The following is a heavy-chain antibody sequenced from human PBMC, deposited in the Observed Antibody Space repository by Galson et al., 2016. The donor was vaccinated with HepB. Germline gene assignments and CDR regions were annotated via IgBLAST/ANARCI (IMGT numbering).Heavy chain of an antibody. CDR1: GYTFTGYY. CDR3: ARGEVVVTGILAVRYFDY. D-gene: IGHD2-21*02. Sequence: SVKVSCTASGYTFTGYYIHWVRQAPGQGLEWMGWINPYNSDTNYAQKFQGRATMTRDTSISTAYMDLNRLRSDDSAVYYCARGEVVVTGILAVRYFDYWGQGTLVTVSS. V-gene: IGHV1-2*02. CDR2: INPYNSDT. J-gene: IGHJ4*02.